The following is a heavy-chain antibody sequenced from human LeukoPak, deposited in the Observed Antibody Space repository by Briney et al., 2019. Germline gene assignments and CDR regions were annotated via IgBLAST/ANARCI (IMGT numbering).Heavy chain of an antibody. J-gene: IGHJ4*02. Sequence: PSETLSLTCTVSGGSISSGSYYWSWIRQPAGKGLEWIGRIYYRGSTNYNPSLKSRVTISVDTSKNQFSLNLSSVTAADTAVYYCARTYYYDSSGYLYSLFDYWGQGTLVTVSS. V-gene: IGHV4-61*02. CDR3: ARTYYYDSSGYLYSLFDY. CDR1: GGSISSGSYY. D-gene: IGHD3-22*01. CDR2: IYYRGST.